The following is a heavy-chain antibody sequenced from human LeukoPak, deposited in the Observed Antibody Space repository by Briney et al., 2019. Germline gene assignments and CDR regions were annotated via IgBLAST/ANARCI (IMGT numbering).Heavy chain of an antibody. CDR1: GFTFSSYA. V-gene: IGHV3-23*01. CDR3: AEISGLYSSSWYSPYFDY. Sequence: QPGGSLRLSCAASGFTFSSYAMSWVRQAPGKGLEWVSAISGSGGSTYYADPVKGRFTISRDNSKNTLYLQMNSLRAEDTAVYYCAEISGLYSSSWYSPYFDYWGQGTLVTVSS. J-gene: IGHJ4*02. CDR2: ISGSGGST. D-gene: IGHD6-13*01.